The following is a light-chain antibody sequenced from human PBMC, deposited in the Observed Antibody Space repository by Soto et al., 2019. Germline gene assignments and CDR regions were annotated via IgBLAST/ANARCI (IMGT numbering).Light chain of an antibody. V-gene: IGKV3-20*01. CDR1: QSVSSSY. Sequence: EIVLTQSAGTLSFSPGERATLSCRASQSVSSSYLAWYQQKPGQAPRLLIYGASSRATGIPDRFSGSGSGTDFTLTISRLEPEDFAVYYCQQYGSSLTWTFGQGSKVDIK. CDR3: QQYGSSLTWT. J-gene: IGKJ1*01. CDR2: GAS.